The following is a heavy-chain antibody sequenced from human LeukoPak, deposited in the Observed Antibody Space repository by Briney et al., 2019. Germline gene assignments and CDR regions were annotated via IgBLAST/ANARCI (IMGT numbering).Heavy chain of an antibody. J-gene: IGHJ3*02. CDR3: ARAEDERGAFDI. Sequence: ASVKVSCKASGGTFSTYAVSWVRQAPGQGLEWMGGIIPIFGTANYAHNFQGRVTITADESTSTAYMELSSLRSEDTAVYYCARAEDERGAFDIWGQGTMVTVSS. V-gene: IGHV1-69*13. CDR2: IIPIFGTA. CDR1: GGTFSTYA.